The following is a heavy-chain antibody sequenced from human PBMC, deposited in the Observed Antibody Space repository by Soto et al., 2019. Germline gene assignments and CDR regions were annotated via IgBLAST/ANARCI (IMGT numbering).Heavy chain of an antibody. V-gene: IGHV1-2*02. CDR3: ARDGNYYTSGEGHWFDP. CDR1: GYTFAEFY. CDR2: INPNTGGT. D-gene: IGHD2-15*01. J-gene: IGHJ5*02. Sequence: QIELVQSGAEVTKSGASVKVSCKTSGYTFAEFYVHWVRQVPGQGLEWMGWINPNTGGTHYAVKFQHRVTTTRDTSIRTAYMELARLRSDDTATYYCARDGNYYTSGEGHWFDPWGQGTLITVSP.